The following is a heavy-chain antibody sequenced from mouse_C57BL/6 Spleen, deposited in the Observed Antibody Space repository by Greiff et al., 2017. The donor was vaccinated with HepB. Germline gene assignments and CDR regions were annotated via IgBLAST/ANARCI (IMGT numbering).Heavy chain of an antibody. CDR3: ARCDYYGSSEYYFDY. V-gene: IGHV1-64*01. Sequence: VQLQQPGAELVKPGASVKLSCKASGYTFTSYWMHWVKQRPGQGLEWIGMIHPNSGSTNYNEKFKSKATLTVDKSSSTAYMQLSSLTSEDSAVYYCARCDYYGSSEYYFDYWGQGTTLTVSS. CDR2: IHPNSGST. CDR1: GYTFTSYW. D-gene: IGHD1-1*01. J-gene: IGHJ2*01.